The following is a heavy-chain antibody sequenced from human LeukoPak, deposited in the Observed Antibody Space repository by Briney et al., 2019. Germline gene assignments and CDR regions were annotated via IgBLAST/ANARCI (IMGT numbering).Heavy chain of an antibody. CDR1: GFTFSSYA. D-gene: IGHD6-13*01. J-gene: IGHJ4*02. Sequence: GGSLRLSCAASGFTFSSYAMHWVRQAPGKGLEWVAVISYDGSNKYYADSVKGRFTISRDNSKNTLYLQMNSLRAEDTAVYYCARGPKQQLVQVWGQGTLVTVSS. V-gene: IGHV3-30-3*01. CDR3: ARGPKQQLVQV. CDR2: ISYDGSNK.